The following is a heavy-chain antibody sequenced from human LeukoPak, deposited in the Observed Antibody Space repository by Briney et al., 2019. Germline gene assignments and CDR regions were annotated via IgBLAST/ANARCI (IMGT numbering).Heavy chain of an antibody. Sequence: SVKVSCKASGGTFNNHAISWVRHAPGQGLEWMGVIIPISGTANYAQKFQGRVTITADESTSTVYMELSSLTSEDTAVYYCARWAGESSSWYPALFDYWGQGTLVTVSS. CDR3: ARWAGESSSWYPALFDY. V-gene: IGHV1-69*13. CDR2: IIPISGTA. J-gene: IGHJ4*02. CDR1: GGTFNNHA. D-gene: IGHD6-13*01.